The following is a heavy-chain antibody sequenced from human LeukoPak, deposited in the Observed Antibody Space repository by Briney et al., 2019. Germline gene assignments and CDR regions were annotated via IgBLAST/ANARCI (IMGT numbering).Heavy chain of an antibody. CDR3: ARVEWELLGAHL. Sequence: SETLSLTCSVSGDSIRSHYWSWIRQPPGKRPERIGHVFFTGSTTYNPTLEGRVTISIDTSGSQFSLKLTSVTAADTAVYYCARVEWELLGAHLWGQGILLSVSS. V-gene: IGHV4-59*11. CDR1: GDSIRSHY. J-gene: IGHJ4*02. D-gene: IGHD1-26*01. CDR2: VFFTGST.